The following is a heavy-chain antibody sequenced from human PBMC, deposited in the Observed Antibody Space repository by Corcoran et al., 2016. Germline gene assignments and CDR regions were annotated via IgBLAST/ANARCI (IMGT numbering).Heavy chain of an antibody. D-gene: IGHD6-25*01. Sequence: EVQLVESGGGLVQPGGSLRLSCAASGFAFSTYWMHWVRQVPGKGLMWVSRITGDGSDTTYADSVKGRFTISRDNAEKTLYLQMDSLRAEDTAVYYCARGGGWSSGRFRAFGFWGQGTMVTVSS. J-gene: IGHJ3*01. V-gene: IGHV3-74*03. CDR1: GFAFSTYW. CDR3: ARGGGWSSGRFRAFGF. CDR2: ITGDGSDT.